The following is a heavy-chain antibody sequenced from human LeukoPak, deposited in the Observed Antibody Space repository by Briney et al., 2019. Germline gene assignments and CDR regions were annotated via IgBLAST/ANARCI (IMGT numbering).Heavy chain of an antibody. J-gene: IGHJ4*02. CDR3: ARERAIGGSCYDY. D-gene: IGHD2-15*01. V-gene: IGHV3-21*01. CDR2: ISGNNIYM. CDR1: GFTFSSYT. Sequence: GGSLRLSCAASGFTFSSYTMNWVRQAPGKGLEWVSSISGNNIYMYYADSVKGRFTISRDNAKNSLYLQMNSLRAEDTAVYYCARERAIGGSCYDYWGQGTLVTVSS.